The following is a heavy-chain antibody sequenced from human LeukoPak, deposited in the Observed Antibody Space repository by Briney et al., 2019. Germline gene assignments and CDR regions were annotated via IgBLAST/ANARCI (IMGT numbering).Heavy chain of an antibody. CDR2: IRYDGSDK. D-gene: IGHD1-1*01. J-gene: IGHJ3*02. Sequence: GGSLRLSCAASGFTFSTYGMHWVRQSPGKGLEWVAFIRYDGSDKYFADSVKGRFTISRDNSKNTLFLQMKSLRAEDTALYYCAKDPTGTSALDIWGQGTMVTVSS. V-gene: IGHV3-30*02. CDR1: GFTFSTYG. CDR3: AKDPTGTSALDI.